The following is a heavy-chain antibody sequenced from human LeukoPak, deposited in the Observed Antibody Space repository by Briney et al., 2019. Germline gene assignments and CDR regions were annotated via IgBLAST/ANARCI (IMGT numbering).Heavy chain of an antibody. V-gene: IGHV4-34*01. CDR1: GGSFSGYY. CDR2: INHSGST. Sequence: SETLSLTCAVYGGSFSGYYWSWIRQPPGKGLEWIGEINHSGSTNYNPSLKSRVTISVDTSKNQFSLKLSSVTAADTAVYYCARGMVPAANFDYWGQGTLVTVSS. J-gene: IGHJ4*02. D-gene: IGHD2-2*01. CDR3: ARGMVPAANFDY.